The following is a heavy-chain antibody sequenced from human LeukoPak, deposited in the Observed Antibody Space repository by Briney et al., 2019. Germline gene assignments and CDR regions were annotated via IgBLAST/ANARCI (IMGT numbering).Heavy chain of an antibody. D-gene: IGHD6-19*01. Sequence: GGSLRLSCTVSGFSVSTSGMSWVRQAQGKGLQTISAISVEGESAYYADSVKGRFAISRDNSKNTLYLQMNSLRVEDTAVYFCAQGYGNGWYPHWGQGSLVSVSS. V-gene: IGHV3-23*01. CDR1: GFSVSTSG. J-gene: IGHJ4*02. CDR3: AQGYGNGWYPH. CDR2: ISVEGESA.